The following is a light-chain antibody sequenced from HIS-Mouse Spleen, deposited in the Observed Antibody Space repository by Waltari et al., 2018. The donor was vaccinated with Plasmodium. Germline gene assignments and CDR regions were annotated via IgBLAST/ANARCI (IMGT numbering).Light chain of an antibody. V-gene: IGLV2-23*01. Sequence: QSALTQPASVSGSPGQSITISCTGTSSDVGSYNLVSWYQQHPGKAPKLMIYEGSKRPSGVPTRFTESKSGNTASLTISGLQAEDEADYYCCSYAGSRVFGGGTKLTVL. J-gene: IGLJ2*01. CDR3: CSYAGSRV. CDR1: SSDVGSYNL. CDR2: EGS.